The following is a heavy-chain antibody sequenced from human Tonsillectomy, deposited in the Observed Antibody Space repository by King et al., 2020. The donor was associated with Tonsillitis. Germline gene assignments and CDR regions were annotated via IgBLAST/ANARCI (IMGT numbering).Heavy chain of an antibody. CDR1: GFTFSSYW. D-gene: IGHD1-1*01. CDR2: IKQDGSEK. J-gene: IGHJ4*02. CDR3: ARAWYKYGNPLFDY. Sequence: VQLVESGGGLVQPGGSLRLSCAASGFTFSSYWMSWVRQAPGKGLEWVANIKQDGSEKDYVDSVKGRFTISRDNAKNSLYLQMSSLRAEDTAVYYCARAWYKYGNPLFDYWGQGTLVTVSS. V-gene: IGHV3-7*03.